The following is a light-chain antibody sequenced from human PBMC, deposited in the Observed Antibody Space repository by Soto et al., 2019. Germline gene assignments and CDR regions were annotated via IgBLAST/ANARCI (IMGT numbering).Light chain of an antibody. CDR3: SSYTSGSTLYV. CDR2: EVS. V-gene: IGLV2-14*01. J-gene: IGLJ1*01. Sequence: QSALTQPASVSGSPGQSITISCTGTGGDVGSYNHVSWYQQHAGKAPKVIIYEVSNRPSGVSNRFYGSKSGNTASLTISGLQTEDEADYYCSSYTSGSTLYVFGTGTKLTVL. CDR1: GGDVGSYNH.